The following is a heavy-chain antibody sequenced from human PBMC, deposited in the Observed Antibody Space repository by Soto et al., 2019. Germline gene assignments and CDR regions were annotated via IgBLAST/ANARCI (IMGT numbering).Heavy chain of an antibody. V-gene: IGHV4-30-2*06. Sequence: QLQLRESGSGLVKPSETLSLTCTVSGGSISSGGYSRSWIRQSPEKGLEWIGCIYPTGTTYYTPSLKNRVTISVDTARNQFSLNLTSVTGADTAVYDCARAPPGHCPSWVLWGQGTTVTVSS. J-gene: IGHJ6*02. CDR2: IYPTGTT. D-gene: IGHD2-21*01. CDR1: GGSISSGGYS. CDR3: ARAPPGHCPSWVL.